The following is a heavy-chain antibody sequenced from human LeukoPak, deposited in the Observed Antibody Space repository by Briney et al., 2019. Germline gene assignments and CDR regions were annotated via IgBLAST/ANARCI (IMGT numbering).Heavy chain of an antibody. D-gene: IGHD6-13*01. J-gene: IGHJ4*02. CDR3: ASSSSPCTFYFYC. CDR1: GFTFSRYS. Sequence: VGALILSCASSGFTFSRYSMNWVRQPPGTGLEWVSSIRSISSYIYYAHSVQGRSTISRDNPNNSPDLQLNSRIADYTAVYYRASSSSPCTFYFYCWGQRALVT. V-gene: IGHV3-21*01. CDR2: IRSISSYI.